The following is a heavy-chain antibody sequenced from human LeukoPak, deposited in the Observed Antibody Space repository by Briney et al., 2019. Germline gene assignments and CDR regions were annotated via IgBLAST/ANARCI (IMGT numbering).Heavy chain of an antibody. CDR3: ANVRYGY. CDR1: GFTFSSYA. J-gene: IGHJ4*02. CDR2: VTGSGGTT. Sequence: PRGSLRLSCAASGFTFSSYAMSWVRQAPGKGLEWVSTVTGSGGTTYYADSVKGRFTISRDNSKNTLYLQMNSLRDEDTAVYYCANVRYGYWGQGTLVTVSS. V-gene: IGHV3-23*01. D-gene: IGHD1-1*01.